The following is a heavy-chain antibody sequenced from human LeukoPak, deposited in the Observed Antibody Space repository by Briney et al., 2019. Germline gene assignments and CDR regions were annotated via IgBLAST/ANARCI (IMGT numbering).Heavy chain of an antibody. D-gene: IGHD6-13*01. V-gene: IGHV3-30*02. CDR3: AKDREQQHPNWFDP. J-gene: IGHJ5*02. CDR1: GFTFSSYG. Sequence: PGGSLRLSCAASGFTFSSYGMHWVRQAPGKGLEWVAFIRYDGSNKYYADSVKGRFTISRDNSKNTLYLQMNSLRAEDTAVYYCAKDREQQHPNWFDPWGQGTLVTVSS. CDR2: IRYDGSNK.